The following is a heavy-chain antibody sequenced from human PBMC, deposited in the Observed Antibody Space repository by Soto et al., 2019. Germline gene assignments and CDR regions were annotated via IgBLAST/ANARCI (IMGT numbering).Heavy chain of an antibody. V-gene: IGHV3-48*01. J-gene: IGHJ4*02. Sequence: EVQLVESGGGLVQPGESLRLSCAASGFTFSTYDMNCVRQAPGKGLEWVSYISTRNTTIYYVDSVKGRFTISRDNAKNSLYLQMNSLRAEDTAVYYCARSTSRRYYFDSWGQGTQVTVSS. CDR3: ARSTSRRYYFDS. D-gene: IGHD2-2*01. CDR1: GFTFSTYD. CDR2: ISTRNTTI.